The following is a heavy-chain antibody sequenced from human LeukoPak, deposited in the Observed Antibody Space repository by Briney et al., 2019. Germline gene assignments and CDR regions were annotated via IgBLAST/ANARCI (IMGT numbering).Heavy chain of an antibody. CDR2: IRFDGSNK. V-gene: IGHV3-30*02. Sequence: GGSLRLSCAASGFIYSNFGMHWVRQAPGKGLEWVAFIRFDGSNKYYADSVKGRFTISRDNSKNTLYLQMNSLGAEDTAVYYCAKGGNIRVLDYYYYMDVWGKGTTVTVSS. CDR1: GFIYSNFG. D-gene: IGHD2/OR15-2a*01. J-gene: IGHJ6*03. CDR3: AKGGNIRVLDYYYYMDV.